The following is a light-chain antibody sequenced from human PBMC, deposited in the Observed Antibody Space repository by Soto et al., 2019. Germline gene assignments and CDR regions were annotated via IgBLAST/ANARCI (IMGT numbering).Light chain of an antibody. CDR2: GAS. CDR1: QSVGRNY. J-gene: IGKJ4*01. Sequence: EIVLTQSPGTLSLSPGERATLSCRASQSVGRNYLAWYQQKPSQAPRLLIHGASSRATGIPDRFSGSGSGTDFILTISRLEPEDFAVYYCQQYASSPLTFGGGTKVEIK. CDR3: QQYASSPLT. V-gene: IGKV3-20*01.